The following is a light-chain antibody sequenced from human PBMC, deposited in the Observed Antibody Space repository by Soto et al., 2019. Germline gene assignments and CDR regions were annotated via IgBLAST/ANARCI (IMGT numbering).Light chain of an antibody. J-gene: IGLJ1*01. CDR1: SSDVGGYTY. CDR3: SSYTTSNTRQIV. CDR2: DVS. Sequence: QSALTQPASVSESPGQAITISCTGTSSDVGGYTYVSWYQQHPGKAPKFIIYDVSNRPSGVSNRFSGSKSGNTASLTISGLQAEDEADYYCSSYTTSNTRQIVFGTGTKLTVL. V-gene: IGLV2-14*01.